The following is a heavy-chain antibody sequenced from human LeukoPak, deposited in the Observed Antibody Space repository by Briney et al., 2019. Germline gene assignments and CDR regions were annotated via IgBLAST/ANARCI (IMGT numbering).Heavy chain of an antibody. CDR1: GYTFTSYG. J-gene: IGHJ4*02. Sequence: ASVKVSCKASGYTFTSYGISWVRQAPGQGLEWMGWISAYNGNTNYAQKLQGRVTMTTDTSTSTAYVELRSLRSDDTAVYYCARYDLWSGSRFDYWGQGTLVTVSS. CDR2: ISAYNGNT. V-gene: IGHV1-18*01. CDR3: ARYDLWSGSRFDY. D-gene: IGHD3/OR15-3a*01.